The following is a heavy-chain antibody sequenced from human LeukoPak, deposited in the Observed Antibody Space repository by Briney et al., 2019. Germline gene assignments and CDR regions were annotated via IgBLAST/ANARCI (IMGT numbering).Heavy chain of an antibody. CDR2: ISGSGDSP. CDR3: VRDRFQSGAYYGALDI. D-gene: IGHD3-3*01. CDR1: GFTFSSYA. J-gene: IGHJ3*02. Sequence: PGGSLRLSCAASGFTFSSYAMIWVRQAPGKGLEWVSTISGSGDSPYYADSVKGRFTISRDNSKNTLYLQMKNLGAEDTAVYYCVRDRFQSGAYYGALDIWGQGTMVTVAS. V-gene: IGHV3-23*01.